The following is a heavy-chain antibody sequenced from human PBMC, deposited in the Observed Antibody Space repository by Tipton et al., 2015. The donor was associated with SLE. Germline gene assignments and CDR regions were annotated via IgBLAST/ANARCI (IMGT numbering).Heavy chain of an antibody. CDR2: IYYSGST. CDR1: GGSISSYY. V-gene: IGHV4-59*01. CDR3: ARVEAWLHLHAVDI. D-gene: IGHD5-24*01. Sequence: TLSLTCTVSGGSISSYYWRWILQTPGKGLEWIGYIYYSGSTNYNPSLKSRVTISVDTSKNQFSLKLSSVTAADTAVYDCARVEAWLHLHAVDIWGQGTMVTVSS. J-gene: IGHJ3*02.